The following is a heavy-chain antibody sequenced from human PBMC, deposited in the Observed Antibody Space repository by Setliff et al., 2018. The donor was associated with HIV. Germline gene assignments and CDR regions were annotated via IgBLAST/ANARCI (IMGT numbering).Heavy chain of an antibody. CDR2: IWYDGSNK. V-gene: IGHV3-33*03. Sequence: GGSLRLSCAASGFTFKTDAMHWVRQAPGKGLEWVAFIWYDGSNKEYGDSVKGRFTISRDNSKNMAYLEMNNLRGEDSAVYYCAKDKGSSGWSAWGQGTLVTVSSGKGYKSTWYGVFDIWGQGTMVTVSS. D-gene: IGHD6-19*01. CDR3: AKDKGSSGWSAWGQGTLVTVSSGKGYKSTWYGVFDI. J-gene: IGHJ3*02. CDR1: GFTFKTDA.